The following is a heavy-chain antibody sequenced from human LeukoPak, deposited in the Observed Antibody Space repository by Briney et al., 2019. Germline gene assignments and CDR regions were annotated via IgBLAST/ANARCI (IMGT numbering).Heavy chain of an antibody. CDR2: IYSGGST. CDR3: SGSGWTTDAFDI. D-gene: IGHD6-19*01. V-gene: IGHV3-53*01. Sequence: GGSLRLSCAASGFTVSSNHMSWVRQAPGKGLEWVSVIYSGGSTYYADSVKGRFTISRDNSKNTLYLQMNSLRAEDTAVYYCSGSGWTTDAFDIWGQGAMVTVSS. CDR1: GFTVSSNH. J-gene: IGHJ3*02.